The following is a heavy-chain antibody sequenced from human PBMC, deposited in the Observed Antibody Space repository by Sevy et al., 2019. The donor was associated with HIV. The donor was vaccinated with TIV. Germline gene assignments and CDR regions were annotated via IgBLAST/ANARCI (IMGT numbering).Heavy chain of an antibody. CDR1: GGSVSSGSYY. CDR2: IYYSGST. J-gene: IGHJ4*02. V-gene: IGHV4-61*01. D-gene: IGHD2-15*01. Sequence: SETLSLTCTVSGGSVSSGSYYWSWIRQPPGKGLEWIGYIYYSGSTNYNPSLKSRVTISVDTSKNQFSLKLSSVTAADTAVYYCARDLWYCSGGSCHAFDYWGQGTLVTVSS. CDR3: ARDLWYCSGGSCHAFDY.